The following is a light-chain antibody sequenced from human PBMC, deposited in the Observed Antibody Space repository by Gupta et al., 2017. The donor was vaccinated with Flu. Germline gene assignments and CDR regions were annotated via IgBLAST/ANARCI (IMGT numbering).Light chain of an antibody. CDR1: DIGLKS. CDR2: DDD. V-gene: IGLV3-21*02. CDR3: QVWDIDSDQYV. Sequence: SYVVTQPPSVSVAPGQSATIACGGNDIGLKSVQWYQQKSGQAPVLVLHDDDDRPSGIPERFSGSNSGNTATLTIRRVEAGDEADYYCQVWDIDSDQYVFGTGTTVTVL. J-gene: IGLJ1*01.